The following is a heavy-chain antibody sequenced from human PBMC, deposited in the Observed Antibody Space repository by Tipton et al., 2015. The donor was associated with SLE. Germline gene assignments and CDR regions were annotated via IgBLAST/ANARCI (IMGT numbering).Heavy chain of an antibody. Sequence: TLSLTCAVYGGSFSGYYWSWIRQPPGKGLEWIGEINHSGSTNYNPSLKSRVTISVDTSKNQFSLKLGSVTAADTAVYYCARELTDSSGYYYYGMDVWGQGTTVTVSS. J-gene: IGHJ6*02. D-gene: IGHD3-22*01. CDR1: GGSFSGYY. CDR3: ARELTDSSGYYYYGMDV. CDR2: INHSGST. V-gene: IGHV4-34*01.